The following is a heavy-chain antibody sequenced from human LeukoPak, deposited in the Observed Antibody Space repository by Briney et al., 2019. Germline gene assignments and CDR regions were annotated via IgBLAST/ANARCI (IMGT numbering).Heavy chain of an antibody. J-gene: IGHJ3*02. D-gene: IGHD6-6*01. Sequence: SETLSLTCTVSGGSISSGGYYWSWIRQHPGKGLEWIGYIYYSGSTYYNPSLKSRVTISVDTSKNQFSLKLSSVTAADTAVYYCARDVPGAFDIWGQGTMVTVSS. CDR3: ARDVPGAFDI. CDR2: IYYSGST. V-gene: IGHV4-31*03. CDR1: GGSISSGGYY.